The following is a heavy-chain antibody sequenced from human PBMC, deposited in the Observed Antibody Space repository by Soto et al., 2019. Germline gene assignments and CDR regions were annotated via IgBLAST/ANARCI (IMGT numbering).Heavy chain of an antibody. CDR3: AADWACSGGSCPGGAFDI. D-gene: IGHD2-15*01. CDR1: GFTFTSSA. Sequence: ASVNVSCKASGFTFTSSAMEWVRKARGQRLEWIGWIVVGSGNTNYAQKFQERVTITRDMSTSTAYMELSSLRSEDTAVYYCAADWACSGGSCPGGAFDIWGQGTMVTVSS. CDR2: IVVGSGNT. J-gene: IGHJ3*02. V-gene: IGHV1-58*02.